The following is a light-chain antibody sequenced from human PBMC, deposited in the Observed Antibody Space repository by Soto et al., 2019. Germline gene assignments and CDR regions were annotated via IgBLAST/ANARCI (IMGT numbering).Light chain of an antibody. CDR1: QSVSSY. CDR3: QQRSNWPPYT. V-gene: IGKV3-11*01. Sequence: EIVLTQSPATLSLSPGERATLSCRASQSVSSYLAWYQQKPGQAPRLLIYDASNRATGIPARFSGSGSGTDFTLTIRSLKPEDFAVYYCQQRSNWPPYTFGQGTKLEI. J-gene: IGKJ2*01. CDR2: DAS.